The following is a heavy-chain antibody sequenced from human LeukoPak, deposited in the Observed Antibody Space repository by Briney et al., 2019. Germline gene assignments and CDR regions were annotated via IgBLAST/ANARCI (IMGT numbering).Heavy chain of an antibody. CDR2: ISSSSSTI. CDR3: ARVPADY. V-gene: IGHV3-48*01. CDR1: GFTFSTYS. Sequence: GALRLSCAVSGFTFSTYSMNWVRQAPGKGLEWISYISSSSSTIYYADSVKGRFTISRDNAKNSLYLQMNSLRAEDTAVYYCARVPADYWGQGTLVTVSS. J-gene: IGHJ4*02.